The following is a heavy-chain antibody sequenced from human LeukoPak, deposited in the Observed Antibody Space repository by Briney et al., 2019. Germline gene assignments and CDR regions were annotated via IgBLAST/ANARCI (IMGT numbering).Heavy chain of an antibody. Sequence: GASVKVSCXASGYTFTDYYMHWVRQAPGQGLEWMGRINPNSGGTNYAQKFQGRVTMTRDTSISTAYMELSRLRSDDTAVYYCARDEYDYVWGSYRRIDYWGQGTLVAVSS. CDR2: INPNSGGT. V-gene: IGHV1-2*06. CDR3: ARDEYDYVWGSYRRIDY. D-gene: IGHD3-16*02. CDR1: GYTFTDYY. J-gene: IGHJ4*02.